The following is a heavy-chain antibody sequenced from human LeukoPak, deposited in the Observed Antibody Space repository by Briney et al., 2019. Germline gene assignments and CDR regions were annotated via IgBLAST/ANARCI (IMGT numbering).Heavy chain of an antibody. CDR2: IKQDGSVK. Sequence: GGSLRLSCAASGFTFSTYLMTWVRQAPGKGLEWVANIKQDGSVKNYVDSVKGRFTISRDNAKSSLFLQMNSLTADDTALYYCAGSSGRLIANWGQGTLVTVSS. D-gene: IGHD6-19*01. CDR1: GFTFSTYL. J-gene: IGHJ4*02. CDR3: AGSSGRLIAN. V-gene: IGHV3-7*01.